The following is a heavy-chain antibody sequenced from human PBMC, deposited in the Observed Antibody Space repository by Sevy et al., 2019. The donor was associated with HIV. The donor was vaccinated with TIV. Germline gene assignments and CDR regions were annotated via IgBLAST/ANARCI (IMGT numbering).Heavy chain of an antibody. J-gene: IGHJ5*02. V-gene: IGHV3-21*01. Sequence: GGSLRLSCAASGFTFSSYSMNWVRQAPGKGLEWVSSISSSSSYIYYADSVKGRFTISRDNAKNSLYLQMNSLRAEDTAVYYCARGIVGAVDWFDPWGQGTLVTVSS. CDR1: GFTFSSYS. CDR3: ARGIVGAVDWFDP. CDR2: ISSSSSYI. D-gene: IGHD1-26*01.